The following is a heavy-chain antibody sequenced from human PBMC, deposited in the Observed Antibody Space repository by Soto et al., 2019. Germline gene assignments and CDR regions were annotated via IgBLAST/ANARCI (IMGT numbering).Heavy chain of an antibody. Sequence: QLQLLQSRAEVKKPGASAKVSCKGSGYTFIDYVICWVRQAAGQGLEWMGWKNPKSGNTGYAQKFQGRVSITRDTSIGTAYMALSSLTSDDAAVYYCARRRGYSISPENWYFDIWGRGSLLTVSS. D-gene: IGHD5-18*01. CDR3: ARRRGYSISPENWYFDI. V-gene: IGHV1-8*01. J-gene: IGHJ2*01. CDR1: GYTFIDYV. CDR2: KNPKSGNT.